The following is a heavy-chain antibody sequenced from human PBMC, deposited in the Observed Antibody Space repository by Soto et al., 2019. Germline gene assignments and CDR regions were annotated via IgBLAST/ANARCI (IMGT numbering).Heavy chain of an antibody. Sequence: PSETLSLTCAVSGASISGGGNSGNWIRQPPGKGLEWIGYVHHTGSTYYTPSLKSRVTISVDTSKNQFSLRLTSVTAADTAVYYCARVRDWFDPWGQGTLVTVSS. CDR2: VHHTGST. D-gene: IGHD3-3*01. CDR3: ARVRDWFDP. V-gene: IGHV4-30-2*01. CDR1: GASISGGGNS. J-gene: IGHJ5*02.